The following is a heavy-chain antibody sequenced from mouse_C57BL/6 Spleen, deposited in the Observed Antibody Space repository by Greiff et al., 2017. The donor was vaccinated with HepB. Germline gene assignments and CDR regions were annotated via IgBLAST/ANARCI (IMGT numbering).Heavy chain of an antibody. D-gene: IGHD2-1*01. CDR1: GFTFSSYA. CDR3: ARDPGNYSFDC. CDR2: ISDGGSYT. J-gene: IGHJ2*01. Sequence: EVMLVESGGGLVKPGGSLKLSCAASGFTFSSYAMSWVRQTPEKRLEWVATISDGGSYTYYPDNVKGRFTISRDNAKNNLYLQMSHLKSEDTAMYYCARDPGNYSFDCWGQGTTLTVSS. V-gene: IGHV5-4*01.